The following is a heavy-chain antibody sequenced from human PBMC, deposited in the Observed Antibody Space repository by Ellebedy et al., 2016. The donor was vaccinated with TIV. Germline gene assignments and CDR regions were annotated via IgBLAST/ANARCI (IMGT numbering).Heavy chain of an antibody. D-gene: IGHD6-6*01. J-gene: IGHJ4*02. CDR2: IYSGGNT. Sequence: GESLKISCAASGFTVSSNYMSWVRQAPGKGLEWVSIIYSGGNTYYTDSVKGRFTISRDNSKNTMYLQMSSLRAEDTAVYYCASGDYGSSSPNFWGQGTLVTVSS. CDR3: ASGDYGSSSPNF. V-gene: IGHV3-53*01. CDR1: GFTVSSNY.